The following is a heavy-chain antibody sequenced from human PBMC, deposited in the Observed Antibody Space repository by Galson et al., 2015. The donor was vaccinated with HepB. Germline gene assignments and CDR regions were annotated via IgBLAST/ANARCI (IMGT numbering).Heavy chain of an antibody. V-gene: IGHV1-46*01. J-gene: IGHJ4*02. Sequence: SVKVSCKASGYTFTSYYLNWVRQAPGQGLEWMGIINPSGGITNHAQRFQGRVTVTTDTSTSTVYMELGSLRSDDTAVYYCARALRGAGTFLYYFDYWGQGTLVTVPS. D-gene: IGHD1-7*01. CDR1: GYTFTSYY. CDR3: ARALRGAGTFLYYFDY. CDR2: INPSGGIT.